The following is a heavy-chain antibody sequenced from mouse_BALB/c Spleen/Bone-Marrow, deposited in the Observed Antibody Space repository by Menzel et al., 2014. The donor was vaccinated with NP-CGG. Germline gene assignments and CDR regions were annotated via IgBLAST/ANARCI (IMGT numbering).Heavy chain of an antibody. Sequence: QVQLQQSGAELVKPGASVKLSCKASGYTFTNYYMYWVKQRPGQGLEWIGEINPSNGGTNFNEKFKSTATLTVDKSSSTVYMQLSSLTSEDSAVYYCTRREYYRYDRAMDYWGQGTSVTVSS. CDR2: INPSNGGT. D-gene: IGHD2-14*01. J-gene: IGHJ4*01. CDR1: GYTFTNYY. CDR3: TRREYYRYDRAMDY. V-gene: IGHV1S81*02.